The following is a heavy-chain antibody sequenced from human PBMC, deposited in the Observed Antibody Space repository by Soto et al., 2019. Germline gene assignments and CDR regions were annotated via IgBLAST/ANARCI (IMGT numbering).Heavy chain of an antibody. CDR2: IYSSGRT. CDR1: GGSISSDDYY. Sequence: QVQLQESGPGLVKPSQTLSLTCTVSGGSISSDDYYWTWIRQPPGKGLEWIGYIYSSGRTSYNPSLESRITISLDTSNNQFSLQLNSVTPEDTAVYYCARDVGELWFTGLNNWWIGAFDIWGQGTMVTVSS. CDR3: ARDVGELWFTGLNNWWIGAFDI. J-gene: IGHJ3*02. V-gene: IGHV4-30-4*01. D-gene: IGHD5-18*01.